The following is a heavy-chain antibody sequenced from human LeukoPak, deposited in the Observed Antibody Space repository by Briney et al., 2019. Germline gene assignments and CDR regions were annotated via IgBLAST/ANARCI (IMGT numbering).Heavy chain of an antibody. CDR3: ARFGALVVPAAIGPAYYYMDV. CDR1: GGTFSSYA. D-gene: IGHD2-2*01. V-gene: IGHV1-18*01. CDR2: ISAYNGNT. J-gene: IGHJ6*03. Sequence: ASVKVSCKASGGTFSSYAISWVRQAPGQGLEWMGWISAYNGNTNYAQKLQGRVTMTTDTSTSTAYMELRSLRSDDTAVYYCARFGALVVPAAIGPAYYYMDVWGKGTTVTVSS.